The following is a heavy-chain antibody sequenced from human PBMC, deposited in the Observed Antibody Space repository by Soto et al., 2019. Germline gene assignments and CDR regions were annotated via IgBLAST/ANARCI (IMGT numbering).Heavy chain of an antibody. CDR2: IYYSGST. V-gene: IGHV4-30-4*01. CDR1: GGSISSGDYY. Sequence: SETLSLTCTVSGGSISSGDYYWSWIRQPPGKGLEWIGYIYYSGSTYYNPSLKSRVTISVDTSKNQFSLKLSSVTAADTAVYYCARGLRDIVVVPAALDYWGQGTLVTVSS. CDR3: ARGLRDIVVVPAALDY. J-gene: IGHJ4*02. D-gene: IGHD2-2*01.